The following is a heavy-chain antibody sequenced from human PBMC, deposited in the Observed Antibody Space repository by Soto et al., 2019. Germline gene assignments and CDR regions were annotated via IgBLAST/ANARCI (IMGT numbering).Heavy chain of an antibody. D-gene: IGHD1-7*01. CDR2: ISSSSNTI. Sequence: GGSLRLSCAASGFTFSSYDMNWVRQAPGKGLEWISYISSSSNTIYYADSVKGRFTISRDNAENSLYLQMNSLRAEDTAVYYCARSLPGTYGAFDLWGQGTMVTVSS. V-gene: IGHV3-48*01. J-gene: IGHJ3*01. CDR3: ARSLPGTYGAFDL. CDR1: GFTFSSYD.